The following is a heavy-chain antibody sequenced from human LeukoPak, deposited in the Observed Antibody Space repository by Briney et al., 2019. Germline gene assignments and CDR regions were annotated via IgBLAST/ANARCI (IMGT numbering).Heavy chain of an antibody. Sequence: GEPLKISCKGSGYSFTSYWSGWVRQLPGKGLEWMGIIYPGDSDTRYSPSFQGQVTISADKSISTAYLQWSSLKASDTAMYYCARHLSSPTISRDYYYMDVWGKGTTVTVSS. CDR2: IYPGDSDT. CDR3: ARHLSSPTISRDYYYMDV. J-gene: IGHJ6*03. CDR1: GYSFTSYW. V-gene: IGHV5-51*01. D-gene: IGHD3-3*01.